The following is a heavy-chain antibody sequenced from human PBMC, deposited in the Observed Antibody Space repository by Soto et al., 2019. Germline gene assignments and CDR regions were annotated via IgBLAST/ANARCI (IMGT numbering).Heavy chain of an antibody. Sequence: QVQLVESGGGVAQPGGSLSLSCATSGFSLSSYAIHWVRQPPGKGLEGVALMSYDETKKYYADSVKGRFTISRDTSKNTLFLQMNNLRVEDTAVYYCAKDRRDGDFMHILVVDFWGQGAMVTVSS. CDR1: GFSLSSYA. CDR3: AKDRRDGDFMHILVVDF. D-gene: IGHD2-15*01. J-gene: IGHJ4*02. CDR2: MSYDETKK. V-gene: IGHV3-30*18.